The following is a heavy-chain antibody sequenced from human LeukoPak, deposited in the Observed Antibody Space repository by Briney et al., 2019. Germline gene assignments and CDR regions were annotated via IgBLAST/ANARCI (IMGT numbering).Heavy chain of an antibody. J-gene: IGHJ4*02. D-gene: IGHD1-26*01. CDR3: ARGSKWEHLDY. Sequence: GASVKVSCKASGFTFNAYYIHWVRQAPGQGLEWMGWINPNTGDTNFAQKFQGRVAMTRDTSLSTAYMDLSRLTSDDTAVYYCARGSKWEHLDYWGQGTLVTVSS. CDR1: GFTFNAYY. V-gene: IGHV1-2*02. CDR2: INPNTGDT.